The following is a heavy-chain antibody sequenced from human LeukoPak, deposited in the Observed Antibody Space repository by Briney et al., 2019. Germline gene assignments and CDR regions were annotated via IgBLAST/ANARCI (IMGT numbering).Heavy chain of an antibody. CDR1: GFTFSSYS. Sequence: GGSQRLSCAASGFTFSSYSMNWVRQAPGKGLEWVSYISSSSSTIYYADSVKGRFTISRDNAKNSLYLQMNSLRDEDTAVYYCARRIIVGATTPYFDYWGQGTLVTVSS. CDR3: ARRIIVGATTPYFDY. J-gene: IGHJ4*02. CDR2: ISSSSSTI. V-gene: IGHV3-48*02. D-gene: IGHD1-26*01.